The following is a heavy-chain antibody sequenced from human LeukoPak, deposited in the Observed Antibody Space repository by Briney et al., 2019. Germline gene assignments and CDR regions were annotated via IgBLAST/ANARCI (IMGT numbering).Heavy chain of an antibody. Sequence: LPGGSLRLSCAASGFTFSSYAMSWVRQAPGKGLEWVSAISGSGGSTYYADSVKGRFTISRDNSKNTLYLQMNSLRAEDTAVYYCAKFHDSSGYYLRWGQGTLVTVSS. CDR1: GFTFSSYA. J-gene: IGHJ4*02. V-gene: IGHV3-23*01. CDR3: AKFHDSSGYYLR. D-gene: IGHD3-22*01. CDR2: ISGSGGST.